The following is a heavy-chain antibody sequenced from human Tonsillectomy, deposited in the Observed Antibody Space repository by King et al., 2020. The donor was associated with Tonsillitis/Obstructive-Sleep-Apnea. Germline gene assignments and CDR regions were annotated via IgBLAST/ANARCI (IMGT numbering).Heavy chain of an antibody. CDR2: ISYDGSNG. CDR1: GFTFSTYA. V-gene: IGHV3-30*04. CDR3: ARAGGMYCSSTSCSRMDV. J-gene: IGHJ6*02. D-gene: IGHD2-2*01. Sequence: VQLVESGGGVVQPGRSLRLSCAASGFTFSTYAMHWVRQAPGKGLEWVALISYDGSNGYHADFVKGRFTISRDNSKNTLYLQMNRLRAEDRAVYYCARAGGMYCSSTSCSRMDVWGQGTTVTVSS.